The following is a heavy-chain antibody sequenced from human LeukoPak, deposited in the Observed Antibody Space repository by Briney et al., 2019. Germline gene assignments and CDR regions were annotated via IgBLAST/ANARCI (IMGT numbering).Heavy chain of an antibody. V-gene: IGHV1-69*13. CDR2: IIPIFGTA. D-gene: IGHD3-3*01. CDR1: GDTFSSYA. CDR3: ASLKGYDFWSGYYG. Sequence: GASVKVSCKASGDTFSSYAISWVRQAPGQGLEWMGGIIPIFGTARYAQKFQGRVTITADESTSTAYMELSSLTSEDTAVYYCASLKGYDFWSGYYGWGQGTRVTVSS. J-gene: IGHJ4*02.